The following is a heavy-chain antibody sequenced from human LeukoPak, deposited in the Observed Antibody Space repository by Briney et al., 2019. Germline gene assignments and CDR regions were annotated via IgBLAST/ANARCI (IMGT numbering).Heavy chain of an antibody. CDR2: ISWNSGSI. CDR1: GFTFDDYA. D-gene: IGHD3-22*01. Sequence: PGGSLRLSCAASGFTFDDYAMHWVRQAPGKGLEWVSGISWNSGSIGYADSVKGRFTISRDNAKNSLYLQMNSLRAEDMALYYCAKGLSYDSSGYYYGYDAFDIWGQGTMVTVSS. CDR3: AKGLSYDSSGYYYGYDAFDI. V-gene: IGHV3-9*03. J-gene: IGHJ3*02.